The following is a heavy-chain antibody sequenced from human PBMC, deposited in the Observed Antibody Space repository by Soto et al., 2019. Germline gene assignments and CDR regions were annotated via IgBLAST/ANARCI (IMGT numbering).Heavy chain of an antibody. CDR3: AKDGRGSGSHYNSFGY. V-gene: IGHV3-53*01. CDR2: IYSGGTT. CDR1: GFTVSNNY. J-gene: IGHJ4*02. D-gene: IGHD3-10*01. Sequence: EVQLVESGGGLIQPGGSLRLSCAASGFTVSNNYMSWVRQTPGKGLEWVALIYSGGTTKYADSVKGRFTVSRDGAKNTLYLQMNCLRAEDTAVYYCAKDGRGSGSHYNSFGYWGQGTLVTVSS.